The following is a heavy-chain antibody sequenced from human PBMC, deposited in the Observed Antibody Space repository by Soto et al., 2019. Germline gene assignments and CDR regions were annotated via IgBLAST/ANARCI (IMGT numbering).Heavy chain of an antibody. Sequence: SVKVSCKASAGTFSSYAIHWVRQAPGQGLEWMGGIIPMYGPAKYAQRFQGRVTITADESTTTVYMELTSLTSQDTAVYYCARVTSMVRGVIDNWFDPWGHGTLVTVS. CDR3: ARVTSMVRGVIDNWFDP. D-gene: IGHD3-10*01. J-gene: IGHJ5*02. CDR2: IIPMYGPA. V-gene: IGHV1-69*13. CDR1: AGTFSSYA.